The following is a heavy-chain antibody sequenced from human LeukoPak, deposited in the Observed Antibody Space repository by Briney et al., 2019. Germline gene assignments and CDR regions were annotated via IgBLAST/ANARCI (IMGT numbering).Heavy chain of an antibody. CDR2: INHSGST. V-gene: IGHV4-34*01. Sequence: GSLRLSCAASGFTFNNYAMSWFRQPPGKGLEWIGEINHSGSTNYNPSLKSRVTISVDTSKNQFSLKLSSVTAADTAVYYCARGHVGQQLDWGQGTLVTVSS. CDR3: ARGHVGQQLD. CDR1: GFTFNNYA. J-gene: IGHJ4*02. D-gene: IGHD6-13*01.